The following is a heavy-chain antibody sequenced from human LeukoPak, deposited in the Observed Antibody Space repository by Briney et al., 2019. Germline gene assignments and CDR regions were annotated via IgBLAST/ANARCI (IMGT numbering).Heavy chain of an antibody. CDR1: GFTFSSYG. J-gene: IGHJ4*02. Sequence: HPGRSLRLSCAASGFTFSSYGIHWVRQAPGKGLEWVAVIWYDGGNKYYADSVKGRFTISRDNSKNTLYLQMNSLRAEDTAVYYCARGGHYYFDYWGQGTLITVSS. CDR2: IWYDGGNK. V-gene: IGHV3-33*01. CDR3: ARGGHYYFDY.